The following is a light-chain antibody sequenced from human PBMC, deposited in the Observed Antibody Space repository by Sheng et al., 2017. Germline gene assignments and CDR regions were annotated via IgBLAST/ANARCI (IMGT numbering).Light chain of an antibody. Sequence: EIVMTQSPATLSVSPGERATLSCRASQSVSSNLAWYQQKPGQAPRLLIYDASTRPTGIPARFSGSGSGTEFTLTISSLQSEDFAVYYCQQYNNWPPRYSFGQGTKLE. CDR3: QQYNNWPPRYS. CDR2: DAS. J-gene: IGKJ2*03. CDR1: QSVSSN. V-gene: IGKV3-15*01.